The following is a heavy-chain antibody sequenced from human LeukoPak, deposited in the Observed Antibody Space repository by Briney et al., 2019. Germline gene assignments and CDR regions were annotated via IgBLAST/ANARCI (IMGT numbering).Heavy chain of an antibody. CDR1: GGSISSYY. Sequence: SETLSLTCTVSGGSISSYYWSWIRQPPGRGLEWIGHIYYSGGIYYNPPLKSRVTMSVDTSRNQFSLKLSSVTAVDTAVYYCARKTTAGPTKAAFDIWGQGTMVAVST. J-gene: IGHJ3*02. CDR2: IYYSGGI. CDR3: ARKTTAGPTKAAFDI. D-gene: IGHD2-21*02. V-gene: IGHV4-59*04.